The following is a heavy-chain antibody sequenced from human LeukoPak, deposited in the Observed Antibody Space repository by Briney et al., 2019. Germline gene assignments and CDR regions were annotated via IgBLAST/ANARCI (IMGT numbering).Heavy chain of an antibody. CDR1: GYSFSSYL. CDR3: ALRGIAVAGIRGYFDY. CDR2: IYPGDSDT. Sequence: GESLKISCKGSGYSFSSYLIGWVRQMPGKGLEWMGIIYPGDSDTRYSPSFQGQVTISADKSISTAYLQWSSLKASDTAIYYCALRGIAVAGIRGYFDYWGQGTLVTVSS. J-gene: IGHJ4*02. V-gene: IGHV5-51*01. D-gene: IGHD6-19*01.